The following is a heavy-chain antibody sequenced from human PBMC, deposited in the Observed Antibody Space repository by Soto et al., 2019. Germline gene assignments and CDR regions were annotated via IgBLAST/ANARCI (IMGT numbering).Heavy chain of an antibody. J-gene: IGHJ4*02. CDR2: IYYSGST. CDR1: GGSVSSGSYY. CDR3: ARERMDYVWGSYRLRNHYYFDY. V-gene: IGHV4-61*01. Sequence: SETLSLTCTVSGGSVSSGSYYWSWIRQPPGKGLEWIGYIYYSGSTNYNPSLKSRVTMTRDTSNSTAYMELSRLRSDDTAVYYCARERMDYVWGSYRLRNHYYFDYWGQGTLVTVSS. D-gene: IGHD3-16*02.